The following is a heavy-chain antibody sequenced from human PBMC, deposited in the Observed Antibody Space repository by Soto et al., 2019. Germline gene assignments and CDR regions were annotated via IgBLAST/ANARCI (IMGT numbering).Heavy chain of an antibody. V-gene: IGHV3-53*01. CDR2: IYSGGYT. J-gene: IGHJ4*02. CDR3: ATRAGGGGY. CDR1: GFTVSNNY. D-gene: IGHD3-10*01. Sequence: EVQLVESGGGLIQPGGSLRLSCAVSGFTVSNNYMSWVRQAPGKGLEGVSVIYSGGYTAYGDSVKGRFTISRDNSKNTLYLQKKTRRADGAALYSCATRAGGGGYWGQGTLVTVSS.